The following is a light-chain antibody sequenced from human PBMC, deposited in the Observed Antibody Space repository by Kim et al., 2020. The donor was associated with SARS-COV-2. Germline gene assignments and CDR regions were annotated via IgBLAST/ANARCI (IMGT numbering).Light chain of an antibody. V-gene: IGLV1-44*01. Sequence: QSVLTKPHSASGTPGQRVTISCSGRSSNIGSNNVVWYQQFPGAAPNVLIHSNNQRPSGIPDRFSGSRSGTSASLAISGLQSGDEADYYCAVWDDSLKQGVFGGGTQLTVL. J-gene: IGLJ3*02. CDR1: SSNIGSNN. CDR2: SNN. CDR3: AVWDDSLKQGV.